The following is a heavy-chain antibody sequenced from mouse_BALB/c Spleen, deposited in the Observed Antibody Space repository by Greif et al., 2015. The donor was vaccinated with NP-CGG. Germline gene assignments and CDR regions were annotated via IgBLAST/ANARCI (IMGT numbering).Heavy chain of an antibody. Sequence: EVQLQQSGAELVKPGASVKLSCTASGFNIKDTYMHWVKQRPEQGLEWIGRIDPANGNTKYDPKFQGKATITADTSSNTAHLQLSSLTSEDTAVYYCARWDWYFDVWGAGTTVTVSS. V-gene: IGHV14-3*02. CDR2: IDPANGNT. CDR1: GFNIKDTY. CDR3: ARWDWYFDV. J-gene: IGHJ1*01.